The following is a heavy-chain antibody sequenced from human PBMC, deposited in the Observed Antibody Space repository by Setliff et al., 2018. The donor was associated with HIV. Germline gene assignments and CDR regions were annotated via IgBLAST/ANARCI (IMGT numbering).Heavy chain of an antibody. D-gene: IGHD3-3*01. CDR1: GDSISTDY. J-gene: IGHJ4*02. V-gene: IGHV4-59*08. CDR3: ARHANYDFWSGYWGYYFDY. CDR2: IYNSAST. Sequence: SETLSLTCTVSGDSISTDYWTWIRQPPGKGLEWIGYIYNSASTSYNPSLKSRVTISVDTSKNQFSLKLSSVTAADTAVYYCARHANYDFWSGYWGYYFDYWGQGTLGTVSS.